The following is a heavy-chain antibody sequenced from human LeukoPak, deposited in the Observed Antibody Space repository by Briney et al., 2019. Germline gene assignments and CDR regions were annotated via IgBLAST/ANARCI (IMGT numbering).Heavy chain of an antibody. CDR2: IKQGGSET. Sequence: GGSLRLSCAVSGVSFSSYWMTWVRLAPGKGLEWVALIKQGGSETYYVDSVKGRFTVSRDNAKNSLYLQMNSLRDEDTAVYHWATYFCTHAICYIFDFWGQEPLVTVPS. CDR3: ATYFCTHAICYIFDF. D-gene: IGHD3-3*01. CDR1: GVSFSSYW. V-gene: IGHV3-7*01. J-gene: IGHJ4*02.